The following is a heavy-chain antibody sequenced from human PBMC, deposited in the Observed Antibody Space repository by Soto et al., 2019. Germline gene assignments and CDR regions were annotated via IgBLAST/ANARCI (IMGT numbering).Heavy chain of an antibody. J-gene: IGHJ6*03. D-gene: IGHD3-10*01. Sequence: GGSLRLSCAASGFTFSSYGMSWVRQAPGKGLEWVSAISGSGGSTYYADSVKGRFTISRDNSKNTLYLQMNSLRAEDTAVYYCAKSGSLSGFGELFSRNYYYDYMDVWGKGTTVTVSS. CDR3: AKSGSLSGFGELFSRNYYYDYMDV. V-gene: IGHV3-23*01. CDR1: GFTFSSYG. CDR2: ISGSGGST.